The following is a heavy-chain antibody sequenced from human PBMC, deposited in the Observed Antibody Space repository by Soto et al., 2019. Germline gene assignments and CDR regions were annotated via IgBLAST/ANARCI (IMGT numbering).Heavy chain of an antibody. CDR2: INHSGST. CDR3: ARGLTYPPTTGLFDY. Sequence: QVQLQQWGAGLLKPSETLSLTCAVYGGSFSGYYWSWIRQPPGKGLEWIGEINHSGSTNYNPSLKSRVTISVDTSKNQFSLKLSSVTAADTAVYYCARGLTYPPTTGLFDYWGQGTLVTVSS. CDR1: GGSFSGYY. V-gene: IGHV4-34*01. D-gene: IGHD4-17*01. J-gene: IGHJ4*02.